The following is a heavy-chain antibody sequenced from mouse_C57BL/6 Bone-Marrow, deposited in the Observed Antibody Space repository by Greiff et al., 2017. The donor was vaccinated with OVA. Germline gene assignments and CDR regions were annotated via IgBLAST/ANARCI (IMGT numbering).Heavy chain of an antibody. Sequence: EVQLVESEGGLVQPGSSMKLSCTASGFTFSDYYMAWVRQVPEKGLEWVANINYDGSSTYYLDSLKSRFIISRDNAKNILYLQMSSLKSEDTATYYCARNDYEAWFAYWGQGTLVTVSA. CDR3: ARNDYEAWFAY. CDR2: INYDGSST. J-gene: IGHJ3*01. V-gene: IGHV5-16*01. D-gene: IGHD2-4*01. CDR1: GFTFSDYY.